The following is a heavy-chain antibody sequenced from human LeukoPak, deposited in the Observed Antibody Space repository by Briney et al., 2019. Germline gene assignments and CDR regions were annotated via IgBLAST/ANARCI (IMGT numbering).Heavy chain of an antibody. D-gene: IGHD4-11*01. Sequence: PGGSLRLSCGASGFTFSSYAMSGVRQAPGKGVGGVSAISGSGGSTYYADSVKGRFTISRDNSKNTLYLQMNSLRAEDTAVYYCANTVTTYYLLVYWGQGTLVTVSS. CDR2: ISGSGGST. CDR1: GFTFSSYA. V-gene: IGHV3-23*01. CDR3: ANTVTTYYLLVY. J-gene: IGHJ4*02.